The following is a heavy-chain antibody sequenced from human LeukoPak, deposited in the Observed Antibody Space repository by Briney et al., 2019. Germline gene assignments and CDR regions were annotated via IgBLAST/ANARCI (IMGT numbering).Heavy chain of an antibody. CDR1: GGSFSGYY. Sequence: SETLSLTCAVYGGSFSGYYWSWIRQPPGKGLEWIGEINHSGSTNYNPSLKSRVTISVDTSKNQFSLKLSSVTAADTAVYYCAKGSPYYYGSGSYRGWGQGTTVTVSS. CDR2: INHSGST. J-gene: IGHJ6*02. V-gene: IGHV4-34*01. CDR3: AKGSPYYYGSGSYRG. D-gene: IGHD3-10*01.